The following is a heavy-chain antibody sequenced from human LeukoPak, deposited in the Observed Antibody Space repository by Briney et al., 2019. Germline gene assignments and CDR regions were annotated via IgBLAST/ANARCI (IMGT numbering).Heavy chain of an antibody. CDR2: IYYSGST. Sequence: SETLSLTCTVSGGSISSGDYYWSWIRQPPGKGLEWIGYIYYSGSTHYNPSLKSRVTISVDTSKNQFSLRLSSVTAADTAVYFCMRHEEEDGYNAKPFDFWGQGTLVTVSS. J-gene: IGHJ4*02. CDR1: GGSISSGDYY. V-gene: IGHV4-30-4*08. CDR3: MRHEEEDGYNAKPFDF. D-gene: IGHD5-24*01.